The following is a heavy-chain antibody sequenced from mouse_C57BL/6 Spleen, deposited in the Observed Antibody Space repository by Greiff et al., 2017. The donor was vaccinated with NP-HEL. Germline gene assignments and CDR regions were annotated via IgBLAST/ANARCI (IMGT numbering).Heavy chain of an antibody. CDR2: IDPADSYT. V-gene: IGHV1-69*01. J-gene: IGHJ3*01. CDR1: GYTFTSYW. CDR3: ARRGNYSNYAWFAY. Sequence: QVQLQQPGAELVMPGASVKLSCKASGYTFTSYWMHWVKQRPGQGLEWIGEIDPADSYTNYNKKFKGKSTLTVNKSSSTAYMQLSSLTSEDSAVYYCARRGNYSNYAWFAYWGQGTLVTVSA. D-gene: IGHD2-5*01.